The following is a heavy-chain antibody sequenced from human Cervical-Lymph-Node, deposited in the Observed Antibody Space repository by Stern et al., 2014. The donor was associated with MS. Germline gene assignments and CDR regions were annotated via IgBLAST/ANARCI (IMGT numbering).Heavy chain of an antibody. CDR1: GGTFSSYP. J-gene: IGHJ6*02. CDR3: AGPATVTVGAMDV. CDR2: IIPIFGTA. Sequence: VQLVQSGAEVKKPGSSVKVSCKASGGTFSSYPINWVRQAPGQGLEWMGGIIPIFGTAKYAQKFQGRVTITADESTSTAYRELSSLRSEDTAVYYCAGPATVTVGAMDVWGQGTKVTVSS. D-gene: IGHD4-17*01. V-gene: IGHV1-69*01.